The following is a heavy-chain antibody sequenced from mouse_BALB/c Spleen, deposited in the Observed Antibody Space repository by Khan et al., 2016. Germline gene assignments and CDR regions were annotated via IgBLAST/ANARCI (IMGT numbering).Heavy chain of an antibody. Sequence: VQLKESGAELVKPGASVKLSCTASGFNIKDTYMHWVKQRPEQGLEWIGRIDPANGNTKYDPKFQGKATITADTSSNTAYLQLSSLTSEDTAVQYCARSSYDYDAMDYWGQGTSVTVSS. J-gene: IGHJ4*01. D-gene: IGHD6-1*01. V-gene: IGHV14-3*02. CDR3: ARSSYDYDAMDY. CDR2: IDPANGNT. CDR1: GFNIKDTY.